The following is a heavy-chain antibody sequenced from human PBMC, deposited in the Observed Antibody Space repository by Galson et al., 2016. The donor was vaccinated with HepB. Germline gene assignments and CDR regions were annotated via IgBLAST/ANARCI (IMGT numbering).Heavy chain of an antibody. CDR2: ISDSSSYI. CDR1: GFIFSTYS. D-gene: IGHD3-3*01. Sequence: SLRLSCAASGFIFSTYSMNWVRQAPGKGLEWVSSISDSSSYIYYADSVKGRFTISRDNAKSSLSLQMDSLRAEDTAVHYCARAVRGSGYYASFHYGMDVWGQGNPGHRLL. J-gene: IGHJ6*02. V-gene: IGHV3-21*01. CDR3: ARAVRGSGYYASFHYGMDV.